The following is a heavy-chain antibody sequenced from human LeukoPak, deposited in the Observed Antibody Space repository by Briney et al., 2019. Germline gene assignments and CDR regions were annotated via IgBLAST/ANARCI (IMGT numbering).Heavy chain of an antibody. J-gene: IGHJ4*02. D-gene: IGHD3-3*01. CDR1: GGSFSGYY. Sequence: PSETLSLTCAVYGGSFSGYYWSWIRQPPGKGMEWIGEINNSGRNNDNQSHKRRVNISVDTSKNQFSLKLSSVTAADTAVYYCARVGWSGLEINWGQGTLVTVSS. V-gene: IGHV4-34*01. CDR2: INNSGRN. CDR3: ARVGWSGLEIN.